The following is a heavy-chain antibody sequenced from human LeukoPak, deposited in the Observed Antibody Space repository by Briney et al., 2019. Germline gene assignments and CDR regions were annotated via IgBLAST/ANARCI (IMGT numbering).Heavy chain of an antibody. CDR3: ASPQYYYGSGSYFAFDI. V-gene: IGHV4-59*06. J-gene: IGHJ3*02. CDR1: GGSISTYY. Sequence: PSETLSLTCTVSGGSISTYYWSWIRQPPGKGLEWIGYIYYSGSTYYNPSLKSRVTISVDTSKNQFSLKLSSVTAADTAVYYCASPQYYYGSGSYFAFDIWGQGTMVTVSS. CDR2: IYYSGST. D-gene: IGHD3-10*01.